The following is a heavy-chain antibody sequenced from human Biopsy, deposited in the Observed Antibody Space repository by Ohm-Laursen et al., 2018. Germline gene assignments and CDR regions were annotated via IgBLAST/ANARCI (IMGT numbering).Heavy chain of an antibody. V-gene: IGHV2-70*11. J-gene: IGHJ6*02. CDR1: GFSLSARGMC. D-gene: IGHD6-13*01. CDR3: ARTPILIVSAGLVYRYRRHLQGMDV. Sequence: PTQTLTLTCSFSGFSLSARGMCVSWIRQAPGKALEWHARVYWDEYKDYSASLQTKLSISKDTSNYQVVLTVNNVDPADTVTYYCARTPILIVSAGLVYRYRRHLQGMDVWGQGIAVTVSS. CDR2: VYWDEYK.